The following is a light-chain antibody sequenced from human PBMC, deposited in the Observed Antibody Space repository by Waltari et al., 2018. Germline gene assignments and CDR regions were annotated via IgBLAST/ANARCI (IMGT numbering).Light chain of an antibody. CDR3: QTWGTGIRV. J-gene: IGLJ3*02. Sequence: QLVLTQSPSASASLGASVKLTCTLSSAPSHYAIARHQQQPEKGPRYVMKLNSDGTHNKGDGIPDRFSGSSSGAERYLTISSLQSEDEADYYCQTWGTGIRVFGGGTKLTVL. CDR1: SAPSHYA. CDR2: LNSDGTH. V-gene: IGLV4-69*01.